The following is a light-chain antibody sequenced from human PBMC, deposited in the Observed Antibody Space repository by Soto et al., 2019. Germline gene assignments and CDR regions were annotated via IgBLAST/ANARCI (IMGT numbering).Light chain of an antibody. CDR1: SSDVGAYNY. J-gene: IGLJ1*01. Sequence: QSFLTQPASVSGSAGQSITISCTGTSSDVGAYNYVSWYQQHPGKAPKLMIYEVSNRPSGVSHRFSGSKSDNTASLTISGLQTDDEADYYCSSYTSSRTLVFGTGTKVTVL. CDR2: EVS. V-gene: IGLV2-14*01. CDR3: SSYTSSRTLV.